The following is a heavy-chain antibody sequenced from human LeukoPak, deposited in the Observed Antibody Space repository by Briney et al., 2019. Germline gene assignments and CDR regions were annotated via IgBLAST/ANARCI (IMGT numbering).Heavy chain of an antibody. CDR2: IYPGDSDT. J-gene: IGHJ3*02. Sequence: GESLKISCTGSGYSFTSYWIGWVRQMRGKGLEWMGIIYPGDSDTRYSPSVQGQVTISADKSISTAYLQWSSLKASDTAMYYCARGYCRSTSCYGNAFDIWGQGTMVTVSS. CDR3: ARGYCRSTSCYGNAFDI. V-gene: IGHV5-51*01. D-gene: IGHD2-2*01. CDR1: GYSFTSYW.